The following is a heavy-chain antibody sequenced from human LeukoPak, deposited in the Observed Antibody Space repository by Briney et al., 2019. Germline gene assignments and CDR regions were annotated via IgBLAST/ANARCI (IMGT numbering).Heavy chain of an antibody. V-gene: IGHV1-2*02. CDR1: GYTLTGYY. J-gene: IGHJ5*02. D-gene: IGHD3-9*01. CDR2: INPNSGGT. Sequence: GASVKVSCKASGYTLTGYYMHWVRQAPGQGLEWMGWINPNSGGTNYAQKFQGRVTMTRDTSISTAYMELSRLRSDDTAVYYCARVERYFDLTFDPWGQGTPVTVSS. CDR3: ARVERYFDLTFDP.